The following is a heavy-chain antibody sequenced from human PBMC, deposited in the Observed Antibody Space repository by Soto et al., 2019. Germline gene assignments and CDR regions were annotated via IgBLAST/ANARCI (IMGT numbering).Heavy chain of an antibody. D-gene: IGHD3-22*01. V-gene: IGHV3-30*18. CDR3: AKTRVGYDSSGYWIYDF. CDR1: GFAFSSHG. CDR2: ISYDGSNK. Sequence: QVQLVESGGGVVQPGRSLRLSCAASGFAFSSHGMHWVRQAPGKGLEWMTVISYDGSNKYYADSVKGRFTISRDNSKNTLYLQMNSLRAEDTALYYCAKTRVGYDSSGYWIYDFWGQGTLVTVSS. J-gene: IGHJ4*02.